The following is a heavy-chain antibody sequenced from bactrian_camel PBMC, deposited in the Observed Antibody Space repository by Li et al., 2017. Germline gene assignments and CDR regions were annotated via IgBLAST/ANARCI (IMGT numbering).Heavy chain of an antibody. Sequence: QLVESGGGSVSAGGSLRLSCTASEWTYTRTYLGWFRQGPGKEREGVAAIHHGGGVTYYADSVKGRFTISRDNANNLYLQMNSLKPEDSAMYYCASEGGEWYAVCEKFADWGQGTQVTVS. D-gene: IGHD6*01. V-gene: IGHV3S28*01. CDR1: EWTYTRTY. CDR2: IHHGGGVT. CDR3: ASEGGEWYAVCEKFAD. J-gene: IGHJ4*01.